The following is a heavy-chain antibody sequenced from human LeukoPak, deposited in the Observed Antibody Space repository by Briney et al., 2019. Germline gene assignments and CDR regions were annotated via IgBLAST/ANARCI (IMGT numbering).Heavy chain of an antibody. J-gene: IGHJ5*02. CDR2: IHPGDSDT. CDR1: GYSFISYW. Sequence: GESLQISCKGSGYSFISYWIGWVRQTPGKGLEWMGIIHPGDSDTKYSPSFQGQVTISADKSISTAYLQWSSLKASDTAIYYCARASEWEILGANWFDPWGQGTLVTVSS. V-gene: IGHV5-51*01. D-gene: IGHD1-26*01. CDR3: ARASEWEILGANWFDP.